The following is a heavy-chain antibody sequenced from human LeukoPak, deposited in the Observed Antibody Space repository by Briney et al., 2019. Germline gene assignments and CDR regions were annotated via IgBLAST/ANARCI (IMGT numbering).Heavy chain of an antibody. V-gene: IGHV1-2*02. D-gene: IGHD3-22*01. CDR2: IYPNTGGT. CDR1: GYTFTGYY. CDR3: AATYYYGSGTYTVQDWYFDL. J-gene: IGHJ2*01. Sequence: ASVKVSCKTSGYTFTGYYIHWVRQAPGQGLEWMGWIYPNTGGTNYAQNFQGRVTMTRDTSISTASMELTRLRSDDTAVYYCAATYYYGSGTYTVQDWYFDLWGRGTLVTVSS.